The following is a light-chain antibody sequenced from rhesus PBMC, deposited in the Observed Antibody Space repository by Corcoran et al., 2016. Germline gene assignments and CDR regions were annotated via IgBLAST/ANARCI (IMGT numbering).Light chain of an antibody. Sequence: DIRMTQSPSSLSASVGDRVTITCRASQDISNDLAWYPQQPGKSPNLLIYEASSLQGGTPSRFSGRGSGTDFTLTIGNLQSEDFATYYCQHYYTIPLTFGGGTTVEIK. CDR3: QHYYTIPLT. V-gene: IGKV1-25*01. J-gene: IGKJ4*01. CDR1: QDISND. CDR2: EAS.